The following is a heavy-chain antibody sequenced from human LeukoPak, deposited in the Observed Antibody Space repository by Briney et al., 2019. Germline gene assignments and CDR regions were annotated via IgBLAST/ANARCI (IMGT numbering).Heavy chain of an antibody. V-gene: IGHV4-34*01. J-gene: IGHJ5*02. CDR2: INHSGST. CDR1: GGAFSGYY. CDR3: ARRDYCSSTSCYESYNWFDP. D-gene: IGHD2-2*01. Sequence: SETLSLTCAVYGGAFSGYYWSWIRQPPGKGLEWIGEINHSGSTNYNPSLKSRVTISVDTSKNQFSLKLSSVTAADTAVYYCARRDYCSSTSCYESYNWFDPWGQGTLVTVSS.